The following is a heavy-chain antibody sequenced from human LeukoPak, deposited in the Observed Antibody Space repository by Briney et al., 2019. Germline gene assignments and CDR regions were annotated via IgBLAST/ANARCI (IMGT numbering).Heavy chain of an antibody. CDR3: ARVLAYYGSGSYYTAVGY. D-gene: IGHD3-10*01. CDR1: GFTFSSYS. J-gene: IGHJ4*02. Sequence: GGSLRLSCAASGFTFSSYSMNWVRQAPGKGLEWVSSISSSSSYIYYAASVKGRFTISRDNAKNSLYLQMSSLRAEDTAVYYCARVLAYYGSGSYYTAVGYWGQGTLVTVSS. V-gene: IGHV3-21*01. CDR2: ISSSSSYI.